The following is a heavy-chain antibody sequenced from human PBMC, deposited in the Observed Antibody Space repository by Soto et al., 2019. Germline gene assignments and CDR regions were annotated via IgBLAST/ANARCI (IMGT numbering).Heavy chain of an antibody. CDR1: GYNFTAFW. V-gene: IGHV5-10-1*01. J-gene: IGHJ5*01. CDR2: IDPSDSYT. CDR3: ARVHKNWFDS. Sequence: PGESLKISCKASGYNFTAFWIHWVRQTPGKGLEWLGKIDPSDSYTNYSPSFEGHVTISTDKSTTTAFLQWSSLRASDTALYYCARVHKNWFDSWAQGXMVTVSS.